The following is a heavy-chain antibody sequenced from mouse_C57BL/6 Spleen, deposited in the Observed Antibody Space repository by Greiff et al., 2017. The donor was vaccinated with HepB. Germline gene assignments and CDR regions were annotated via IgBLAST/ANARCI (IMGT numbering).Heavy chain of an antibody. V-gene: IGHV1-52*01. Sequence: VQLQQSGAELVRPGSSVKLSCKASGYTFTSYWMHLVKQRPIQGLEWIGNIDPSDSETHYNQKFKDKATLTVDKSSSTAYMQLSSLTSEDSAVYYCARYRYYGLYWYFDVWGTGTTVTVSS. CDR1: GYTFTSYW. CDR2: IDPSDSET. CDR3: ARYRYYGLYWYFDV. J-gene: IGHJ1*03. D-gene: IGHD1-2*01.